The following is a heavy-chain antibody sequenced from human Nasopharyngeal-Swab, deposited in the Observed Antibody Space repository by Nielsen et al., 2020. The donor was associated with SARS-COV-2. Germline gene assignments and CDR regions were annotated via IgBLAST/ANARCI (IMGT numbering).Heavy chain of an antibody. Sequence: GESLKSSCAASGFTFNNYNFNWVSQAPGKGLEWVSSISSSSSYIYYADSVKGRFTISRDNAKNSLYLQMNSLRAEDTAVYYCARDGLDYDFWSAYFMDVWGQGTTVTVSS. CDR3: ARDGLDYDFWSAYFMDV. D-gene: IGHD3-3*01. J-gene: IGHJ6*02. V-gene: IGHV3-21*01. CDR1: GFTFNNYN. CDR2: ISSSSSYI.